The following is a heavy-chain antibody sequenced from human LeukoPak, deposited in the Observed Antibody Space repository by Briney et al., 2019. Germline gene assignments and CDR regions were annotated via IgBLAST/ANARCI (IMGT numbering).Heavy chain of an antibody. Sequence: SVKVSCKASGGTFSSYAISWVRPAPGQGLEWMGGIIPIFGTANYAQKFQGRVTITADESTSTAYMELSSLRSEDTAVYYCARGSQYYDFWSGPMGWYFDLWGRGTLVTVSS. V-gene: IGHV1-69*01. CDR3: ARGSQYYDFWSGPMGWYFDL. D-gene: IGHD3-3*01. J-gene: IGHJ2*01. CDR2: IIPIFGTA. CDR1: GGTFSSYA.